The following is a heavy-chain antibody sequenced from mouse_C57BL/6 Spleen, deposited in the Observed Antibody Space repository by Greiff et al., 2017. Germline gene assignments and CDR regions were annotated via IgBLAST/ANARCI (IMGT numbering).Heavy chain of an antibody. Sequence: EVQLQESGGGLVKPGGSLKLSCAASGFTFSDYGMHWIRQAPEKGLEWVSYISSGSSAIYYADTLKGRFTISSEHAKNTLFLRMTSLMSEDAAMYYCATPLPLGYFDVWGPGTTVTVSS. J-gene: IGHJ1*01. V-gene: IGHV5-17*01. CDR3: ATPLPLGYFDV. D-gene: IGHD4-1*01. CDR1: GFTFSDYG. CDR2: ISSGSSAI.